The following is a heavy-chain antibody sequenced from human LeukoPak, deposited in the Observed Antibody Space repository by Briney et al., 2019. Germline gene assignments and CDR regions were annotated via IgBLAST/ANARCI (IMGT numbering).Heavy chain of an antibody. CDR1: GYSISSGYY. V-gene: IGHV4-38-2*01. D-gene: IGHD2-2*01. Sequence: KTSETLSLTCAVSGYSISSGYYWVWIRQPPGKGLEWIGSIYHSGSTYYNPSLKSRVTISVDTSKNQFSLKLSSVTAADTAVYYCARNPKYADDAFDIRGQGTMVTVSS. J-gene: IGHJ3*02. CDR2: IYHSGST. CDR3: ARNPKYADDAFDI.